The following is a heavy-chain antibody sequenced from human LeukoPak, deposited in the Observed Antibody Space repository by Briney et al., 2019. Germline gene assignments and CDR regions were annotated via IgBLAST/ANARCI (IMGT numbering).Heavy chain of an antibody. D-gene: IGHD3-10*01. J-gene: IGHJ6*02. Sequence: GGSLRLSCATSGFTFSSYGVHWVRQAPGKGLEWVAFRRYDGNNKYYADSVKGRFTISRDNSKNTLYLQMNSLRAEDTAVYYCARGVWFGSYGMDVWGQGTTVTVSS. CDR1: GFTFSSYG. CDR2: RRYDGNNK. V-gene: IGHV3-30*02. CDR3: ARGVWFGSYGMDV.